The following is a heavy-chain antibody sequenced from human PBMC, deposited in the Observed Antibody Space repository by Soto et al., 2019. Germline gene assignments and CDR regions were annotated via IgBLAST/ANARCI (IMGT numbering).Heavy chain of an antibody. J-gene: IGHJ4*02. CDR1: GFTFSDYA. Sequence: VQLVESGGGVVQPGRSLRLSCAASGFTFSDYAMHWVRQAPGKGLEWVAVVSHDGRNTHYADSVKGRFTISRDSSKNPVSLEMASLRAEDTAVYYCAKGGRQWLVTFDFNYWGQGALVTVSS. D-gene: IGHD6-19*01. CDR2: VSHDGRNT. V-gene: IGHV3-30*18. CDR3: AKGGRQWLVTFDFNY.